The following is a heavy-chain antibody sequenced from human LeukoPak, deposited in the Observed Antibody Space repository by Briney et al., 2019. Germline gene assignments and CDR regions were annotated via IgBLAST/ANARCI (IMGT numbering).Heavy chain of an antibody. CDR2: MNPNIGDT. Sequence: GASVKVSCKASEYTFTNYDINWVRQATGQGLEWMGWMNPNIGDTGYAQKFQGRVTITRNTSITTVYMELTSLRSDDTAVYYCSRGPPYCTSIKCPGAAFDIWGQGTLVTVSS. V-gene: IGHV1-8*03. CDR3: SRGPPYCTSIKCPGAAFDI. J-gene: IGHJ3*02. CDR1: EYTFTNYD. D-gene: IGHD2-8*01.